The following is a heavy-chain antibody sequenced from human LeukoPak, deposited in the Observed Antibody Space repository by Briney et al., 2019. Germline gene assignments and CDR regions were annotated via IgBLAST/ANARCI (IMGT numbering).Heavy chain of an antibody. D-gene: IGHD3-10*01. Sequence: ASVTVSCKASGYTFTGYYMHWVRQAPGQGLEWMGWINPNSGGTNYAQKFQGRVTMTRDTSISTAYMELSRLRSDDTAVYYCARSPRILLWFGELLPTFFDYWGQGTLVTVSS. V-gene: IGHV1-2*02. CDR1: GYTFTGYY. CDR3: ARSPRILLWFGELLPTFFDY. CDR2: INPNSGGT. J-gene: IGHJ4*02.